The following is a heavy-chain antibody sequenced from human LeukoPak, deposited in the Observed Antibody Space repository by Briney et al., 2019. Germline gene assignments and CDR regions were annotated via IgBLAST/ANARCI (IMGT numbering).Heavy chain of an antibody. CDR1: GFTFSDYY. CDR3: ARGFGDWGLSWFDP. D-gene: IGHD3-10*01. Sequence: GGSLRLSCAASGFTFSDYYMSWIRQAPGKGLEWLSYLATTNYADSVKGRFAISSANSTNSLYLQMNSLRAEDTAVYYCARGFGDWGLSWFDPWGQGTLVTVSS. V-gene: IGHV3-11*05. J-gene: IGHJ5*02. CDR2: LATT.